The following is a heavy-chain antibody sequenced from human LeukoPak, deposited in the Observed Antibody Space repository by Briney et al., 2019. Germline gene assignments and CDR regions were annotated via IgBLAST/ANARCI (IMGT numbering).Heavy chain of an antibody. CDR1: GYTFTGYY. J-gene: IGHJ3*02. D-gene: IGHD3-22*01. CDR3: ARGAYYCDSSGYLLGRAFDI. V-gene: IGHV1-2*02. Sequence: GASVKVSCKASGYTFTGYYMHWVRQAPGQGLEWMGWINPNSGGTNYAQKFQGRVTMTRDTSVSTAYMELSRLRSDDTAVYYCARGAYYCDSSGYLLGRAFDIWGQGTMVTVSS. CDR2: INPNSGGT.